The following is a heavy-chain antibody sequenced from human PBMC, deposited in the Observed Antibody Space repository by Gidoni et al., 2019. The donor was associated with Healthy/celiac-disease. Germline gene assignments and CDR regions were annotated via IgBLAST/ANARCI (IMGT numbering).Heavy chain of an antibody. CDR2: INHSGST. CDR1: GGSCSGYY. J-gene: IGHJ6*02. CDR3: ARIVAYSSSVYYYGMDV. D-gene: IGHD6-6*01. V-gene: IGHV4-34*01. Sequence: QVQLQQWGAGLLKPSETLSLTCAVYGGSCSGYYWSWIRQPPGKGLEWIGEINHSGSTNYNPSLKSRVTISVDTSKNQFSLKLSSVTAADTAVYYCARIVAYSSSVYYYGMDVWGQGTTVTVSS.